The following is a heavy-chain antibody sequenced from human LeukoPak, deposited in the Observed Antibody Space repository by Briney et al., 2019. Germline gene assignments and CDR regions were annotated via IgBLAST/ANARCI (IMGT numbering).Heavy chain of an antibody. CDR2: INGDGGRT. Sequence: GGSLRLSCAASGFTFSSYSMNWVRHAPGKGLVWVSCINGDGGRTNYADSVKGRFTISRDNAKNTLYLQMNSLRAEDTAVYYCARMTAHAFDIWGQGTMVTVSS. J-gene: IGHJ3*02. CDR3: ARMTAHAFDI. V-gene: IGHV3-74*01. D-gene: IGHD2-21*02. CDR1: GFTFSSYS.